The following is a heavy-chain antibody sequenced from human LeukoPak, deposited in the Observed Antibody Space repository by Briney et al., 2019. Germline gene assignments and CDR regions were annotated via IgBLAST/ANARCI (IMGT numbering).Heavy chain of an antibody. CDR3: ATCRDEFADYGFTS. J-gene: IGHJ5*02. CDR2: TYDSWNT. Sequence: PSETLSLTCTVSGDSISSNYWSWIRQPPGKGLEWIGYTYDSWNTKYNPSLKGRVTISGDTSKNLFSLELTSVTAADTAVYYCATCRDEFADYGFTSWGQGVLVTVSS. V-gene: IGHV4-59*01. D-gene: IGHD4-17*01. CDR1: GDSISSNY.